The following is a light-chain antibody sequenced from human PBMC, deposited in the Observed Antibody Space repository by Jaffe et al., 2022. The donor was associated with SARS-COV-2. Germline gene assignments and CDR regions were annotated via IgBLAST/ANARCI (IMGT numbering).Light chain of an antibody. J-gene: IGLJ1*01. V-gene: IGLV1-44*01. CDR3: ASWDDSLNGYV. CDR2: MNN. Sequence: QSVLTQAPSASGTPGQRVTISCSGSSSNIGGNTVSWYQRLSGEAPKLLVYMNNQRPSGVPDRFSGSKSGTSASLAISGLQSEDEADYYCASWDDSLNGYVFGAGTRVTVL. CDR1: SSNIGGNT.